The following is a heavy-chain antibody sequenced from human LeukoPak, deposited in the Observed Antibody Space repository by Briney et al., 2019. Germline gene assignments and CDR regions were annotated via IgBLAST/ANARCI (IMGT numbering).Heavy chain of an antibody. CDR1: GGSISSSSYY. J-gene: IGHJ5*02. Sequence: PSETLSLTCTVSGGSISSSSYYWGWIRQPPGKGLEWIGSIYYSGSTYYNPSLKSRVTISVDTSKNQFSLKLSSVTAADTAVYYCARDLRVVTPLGASGDWFDPWGQGTLVTVSS. CDR2: IYYSGST. CDR3: ARDLRVVTPLGASGDWFDP. V-gene: IGHV4-39*07. D-gene: IGHD4-23*01.